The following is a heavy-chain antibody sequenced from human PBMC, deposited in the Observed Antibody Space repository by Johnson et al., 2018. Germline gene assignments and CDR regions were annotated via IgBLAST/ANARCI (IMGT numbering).Heavy chain of an antibody. Sequence: VRLVQSGGGLVQPGRSLRLSCAASGFTFDDYAMHWVRQAPGKGLEWVSGISWNSGSIGYADSVKGRFTTSRDKSKNTLYLQMNSLRAEDTAVYYCAKGTNKRCTNGVCPSYYYYYYMDVWGKGTTVTVSS. CDR2: ISWNSGSI. CDR3: AKGTNKRCTNGVCPSYYYYYYMDV. J-gene: IGHJ6*03. V-gene: IGHV3-9*01. D-gene: IGHD2-8*01. CDR1: GFTFDDYA.